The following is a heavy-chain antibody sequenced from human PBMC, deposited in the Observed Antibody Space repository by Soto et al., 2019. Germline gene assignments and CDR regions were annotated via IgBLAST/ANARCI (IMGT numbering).Heavy chain of an antibody. J-gene: IGHJ4*02. D-gene: IGHD1-26*01. CDR3: ARDPTQYSGTYAAYFDY. CDR1: GGSFSGYY. V-gene: IGHV4-34*01. CDR2: INHSGST. Sequence: SETLSLTCAVYGGSFSGYYWTWIRQPPGTGLEWIGEINHSGSTNYNPSLKSRVTISVDTSKNQFSLKLTSVTAADTAVYYCARDPTQYSGTYAAYFDYWGQGAQVTVS.